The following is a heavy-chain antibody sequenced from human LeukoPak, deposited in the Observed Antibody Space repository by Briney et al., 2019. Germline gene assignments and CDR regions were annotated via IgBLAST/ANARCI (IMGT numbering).Heavy chain of an antibody. CDR1: GLTVSNNY. D-gene: IGHD6-25*01. V-gene: IGHV3-66*01. Sequence: GGSLRLSCVVSGLTVSNNYMTWVRQAPGKGLEWVSLIFSGGGTYYADSVKGRFTISRDSSKNTLYLQMNSLRAEDTALYHCARDPGAAAGNLWSWGQGTLVTVSS. CDR2: IFSGGGT. J-gene: IGHJ5*02. CDR3: ARDPGAAAGNLWS.